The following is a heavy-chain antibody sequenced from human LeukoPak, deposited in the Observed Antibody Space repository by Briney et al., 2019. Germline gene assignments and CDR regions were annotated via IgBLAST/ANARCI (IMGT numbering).Heavy chain of an antibody. CDR2: IYYSGST. CDR3: ARHGKPITMIVVVRNWFDP. V-gene: IGHV4-39*01. Sequence: SETLSLTCTVSGGSISSSSYYWGWIRQPPGKGLEWIGSIYYSGSTYYNPSLKSRVTISVDTSKNQFSLKLGSVTAADTAVYHCARHGKPITMIVVVRNWFDPWGQGTLVTVSS. J-gene: IGHJ5*02. D-gene: IGHD3-22*01. CDR1: GGSISSSSYY.